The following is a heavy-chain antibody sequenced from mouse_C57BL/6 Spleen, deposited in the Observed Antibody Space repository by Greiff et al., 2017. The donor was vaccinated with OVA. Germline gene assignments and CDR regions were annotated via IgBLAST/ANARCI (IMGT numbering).Heavy chain of an antibody. J-gene: IGHJ1*03. D-gene: IGHD2-5*01. V-gene: IGHV1-53*01. Sequence: QVQLKQPGTELVKPGASVKLSCKASGYTFTSYWMHWVKQRPGQGLEWIGNINPSNGGTNYNEKFKSKATLTVDKSSSTASMQLSSLTSEDSAVYYCAYSNYEGWYFDVWGTGTTVTVSS. CDR2: INPSNGGT. CDR1: GYTFTSYW. CDR3: AYSNYEGWYFDV.